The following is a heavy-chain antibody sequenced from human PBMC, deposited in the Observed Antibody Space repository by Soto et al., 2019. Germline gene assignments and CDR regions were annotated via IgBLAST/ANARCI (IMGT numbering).Heavy chain of an antibody. Sequence: QVQLQESGPGLVKPSQTLSLTCSVSGDSVTSGDYYWTWVRQSPGKGLEWIGYISYSGNTAYNPSLSSRLTISLDTSKNHFSLKLHAATAADTAVYYCARVPLGYSSSHYFDFWGQGALVTVSS. V-gene: IGHV4-30-4*01. D-gene: IGHD6-6*01. CDR2: ISYSGNT. CDR3: ARVPLGYSSSHYFDF. CDR1: GDSVTSGDYY. J-gene: IGHJ4*02.